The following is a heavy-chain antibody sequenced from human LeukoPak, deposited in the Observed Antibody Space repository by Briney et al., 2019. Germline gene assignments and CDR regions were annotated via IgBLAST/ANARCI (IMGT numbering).Heavy chain of an antibody. CDR1: GYSFTNYW. Sequence: GESLKISCEGSGYSFTNYWIGWVRQMPGEGLEWMGIIYPGDSDITYSPSFQGQVTISADKSISTAYLQWSSLKDSDTAFYYCARQIGRYFDYWGQGTLVTVSS. CDR3: ARQIGRYFDY. V-gene: IGHV5-51*01. J-gene: IGHJ4*02. CDR2: IYPGDSDI. D-gene: IGHD1-26*01.